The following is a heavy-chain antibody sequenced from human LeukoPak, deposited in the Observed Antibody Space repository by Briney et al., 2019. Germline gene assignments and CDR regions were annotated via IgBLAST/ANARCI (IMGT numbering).Heavy chain of an antibody. CDR2: IDNGGSGT. V-gene: IGHV3-74*01. CDR1: GFTFSGYW. Sequence: QPGGSLRLSCAASGFTFSGYWMHWVRQVPEKGLVLVSRIDNGGSGTTYADSVKGRFTMSRDNSKNTLYLHMNSLRAEDTAVYYCARGFTHDYGDYFDYWGQGTLVTVSS. J-gene: IGHJ4*02. CDR3: ARGFTHDYGDYFDY. D-gene: IGHD4-17*01.